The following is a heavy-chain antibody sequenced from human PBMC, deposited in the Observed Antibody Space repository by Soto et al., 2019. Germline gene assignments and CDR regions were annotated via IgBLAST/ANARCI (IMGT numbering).Heavy chain of an antibody. V-gene: IGHV3-23*01. CDR2: ISGSGGST. CDR3: AKVVPAAPDYYYYYMDV. J-gene: IGHJ6*03. Sequence: GGSLRLSCAASGFTFSSYAMSWVRQAPGKGLEWVSAISGSGGSTYYADSVKGRFTISRDNSKNTLYLQMNSLRAEDTAVYYCAKVVPAAPDYYYYYMDVWGKGTTVTVSS. CDR1: GFTFSSYA. D-gene: IGHD2-2*01.